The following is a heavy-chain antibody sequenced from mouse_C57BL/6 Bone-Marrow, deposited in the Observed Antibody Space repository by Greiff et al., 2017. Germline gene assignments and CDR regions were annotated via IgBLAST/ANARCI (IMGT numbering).Heavy chain of an antibody. CDR1: GFTFSDYY. CDR3: ARHGTTVVAPYFDY. CDR2: ISNGGGST. V-gene: IGHV5-12*01. D-gene: IGHD1-1*01. J-gene: IGHJ2*01. Sequence: EVMLVESGGGLVQPGGSLKLSCAASGFTFSDYYMYWVRQTPEKRLEWVAYISNGGGSTYYPDTVKGRFTISRDNAKNTLYLQMSRLKSEDTAMYYCARHGTTVVAPYFDYWGQGTTLTVSS.